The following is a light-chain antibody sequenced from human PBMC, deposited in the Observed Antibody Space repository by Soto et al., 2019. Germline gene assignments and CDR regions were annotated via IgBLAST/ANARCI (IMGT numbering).Light chain of an antibody. J-gene: IGKJ1*01. V-gene: IGKV1-5*01. CDR1: QSISSC. Sequence: DIEMTQSPSTLSLSVGDRVTITCRASQSISSCLAWYQQKPGQAPKLLIYDASSRTSGIPSRFSGSGSGTDFTLTISSLQPEDFATYYCQHYNSYPETFGQGTKVDIK. CDR3: QHYNSYPET. CDR2: DAS.